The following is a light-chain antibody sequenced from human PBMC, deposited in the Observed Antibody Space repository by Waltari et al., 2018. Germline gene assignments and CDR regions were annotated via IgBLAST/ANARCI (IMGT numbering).Light chain of an antibody. V-gene: IGKV1D-12*01. Sequence: DIQMAQSPSSVSASVGARVIITCRASQDITTWLAWYQQRPGKAPSLLISAASTLQSGVPGRFSGNGSGTEFSLTINSLQPEDYATYFCQQASSFPFTFGPGTKVDIK. CDR3: QQASSFPFT. CDR1: QDITTW. CDR2: AAS. J-gene: IGKJ3*01.